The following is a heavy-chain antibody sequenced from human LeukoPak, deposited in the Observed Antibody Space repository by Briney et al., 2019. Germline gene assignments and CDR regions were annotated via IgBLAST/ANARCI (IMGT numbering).Heavy chain of an antibody. CDR3: AKDGQQQFGYYYYYMDV. V-gene: IGHV3-33*06. J-gene: IGHJ6*03. D-gene: IGHD6-13*01. Sequence: PGGSLGLSCAASGFTFSSYGMHWVRQAPGKGLEWVAVIWYDGSNKYYADSVKGRFTISRDNSKNTLYLQMNSLRAEDTAVYYCAKDGQQQFGYYYYYMDVWGKGTTVTVSS. CDR1: GFTFSSYG. CDR2: IWYDGSNK.